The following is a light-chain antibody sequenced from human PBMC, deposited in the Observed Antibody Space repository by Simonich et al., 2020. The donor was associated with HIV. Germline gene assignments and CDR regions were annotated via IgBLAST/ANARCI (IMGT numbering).Light chain of an antibody. J-gene: IGKJ5*01. CDR2: GAS. V-gene: IGKV3-15*01. CDR1: QSVSSN. Sequence: EIVMTQSPATLSVFPGDRAPLSCRASQSVSSNLAWYQQKTGPAPRLLLFGASTRATGIPARFSGSGSGTEFTLTISSMQSEDFAVYYCQQYNNGPPITFGQGTRLEIK. CDR3: QQYNNGPPIT.